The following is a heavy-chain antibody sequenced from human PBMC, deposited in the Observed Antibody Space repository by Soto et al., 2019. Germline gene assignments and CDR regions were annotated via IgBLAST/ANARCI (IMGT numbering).Heavy chain of an antibody. D-gene: IGHD6-13*01. Sequence: SETLSLTCAVSGGSISSSNWWSCVRQPPGKGLEWIGEIYHSGSTNYNPSLKSRVTISVDKSKNQFSLKLSSVTAADTAVYYCARDSPGIAAAGSFNWFDSWGQGTLVTVSS. CDR2: IYHSGST. V-gene: IGHV4-4*02. CDR3: ARDSPGIAAAGSFNWFDS. CDR1: GGSISSSNW. J-gene: IGHJ5*01.